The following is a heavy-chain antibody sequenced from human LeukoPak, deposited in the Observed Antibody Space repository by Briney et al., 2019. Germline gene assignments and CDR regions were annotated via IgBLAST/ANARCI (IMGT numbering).Heavy chain of an antibody. CDR1: GFTFGTYW. V-gene: IGHV3-7*01. Sequence: GGSLRLSCAASGFTFGTYWMSWVRQAPGKGLELVATINQDGSEKYYVDSVKGRFTISRDNAKHSLYLQIDSLRAEDTAMFYCARDKQVGATLLDCWGQGTLVTVSS. J-gene: IGHJ4*02. D-gene: IGHD1-26*01. CDR2: INQDGSEK. CDR3: ARDKQVGATLLDC.